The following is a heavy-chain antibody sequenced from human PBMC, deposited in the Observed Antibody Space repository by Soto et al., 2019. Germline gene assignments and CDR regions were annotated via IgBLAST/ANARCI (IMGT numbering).Heavy chain of an antibody. CDR1: GFTVSSNY. CDR3: AKVSLGATTITDYYYYGLDV. J-gene: IGHJ6*02. CDR2: IYSGGST. Sequence: GGSLRLSCAASGFTVSSNYMSWVRQAPGKGLEWVSVIYSGGSTYYAASVKGRFTISSDNSKNTLYLQMNSMRAEDTAVYYCAKVSLGATTITDYYYYGLDVWGQGTTVTVSS. V-gene: IGHV3-53*01. D-gene: IGHD1-26*01.